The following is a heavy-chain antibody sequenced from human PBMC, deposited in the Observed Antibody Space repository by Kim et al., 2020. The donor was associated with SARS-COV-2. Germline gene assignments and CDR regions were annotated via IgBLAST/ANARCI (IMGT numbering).Heavy chain of an antibody. CDR2: INPSGAFT. V-gene: IGHV1-46*01. Sequence: ASVKVSCKASGFPFTNYFMHWVRQAPGQGLEWMGTINPSGAFTLFTQKYQGRVIITKDTSTSTVYMEVSSLRSEDTAVYFCARGAALIAAPQKNFDYWGQGTLVTVSS. J-gene: IGHJ4*02. CDR3: ARGAALIAAPQKNFDY. D-gene: IGHD6-25*01. CDR1: GFPFTNYF.